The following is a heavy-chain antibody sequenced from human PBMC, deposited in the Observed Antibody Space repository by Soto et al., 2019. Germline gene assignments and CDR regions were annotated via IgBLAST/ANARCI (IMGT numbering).Heavy chain of an antibody. D-gene: IGHD6-6*01. Sequence: ASVKVSCKASGYTFTSYGISWVRQAPGQGLEWMGWISAYNGNTNYAQKLQGRVTMTTDTSTSTAYMELRSLRSDDTAVYYSARDSDIADRRKDDAFDIWGQGTMVTVSS. CDR1: GYTFTSYG. CDR2: ISAYNGNT. CDR3: ARDSDIADRRKDDAFDI. J-gene: IGHJ3*02. V-gene: IGHV1-18*01.